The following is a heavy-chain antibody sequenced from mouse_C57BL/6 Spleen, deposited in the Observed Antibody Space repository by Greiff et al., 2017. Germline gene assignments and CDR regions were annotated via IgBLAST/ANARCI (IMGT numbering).Heavy chain of an antibody. V-gene: IGHV6-3*01. CDR1: GFTFSNYW. CDR2: IRLKSDNYAT. D-gene: IGHD1-3*01. Sequence: EVQVVESGGGLVQPGGSMKLSCVASGFTFSNYWMNWVRQSPEKGLEWVAQIRLKSDNYATHYAESVKGRFTISRDDSKSSVYLQMNNLRAEDTGIYYCTAEWDYAMDYWGQGTSVTVSS. J-gene: IGHJ4*01. CDR3: TAEWDYAMDY.